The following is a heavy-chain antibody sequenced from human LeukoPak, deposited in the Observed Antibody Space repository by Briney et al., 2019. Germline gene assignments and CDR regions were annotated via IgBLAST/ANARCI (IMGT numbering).Heavy chain of an antibody. V-gene: IGHV3-23*01. CDR1: GYTFSNYA. CDR2: ISGSGGST. J-gene: IGHJ4*02. CDR3: AKGQYYYGSGSYHDY. Sequence: GGSLRLSCVVSGYTFSNYAMSWVRQAPGKGLEWVSLISGSGGSTYYADSMKGRFTISRDNSKNTLYLQMNSLRAEDTAVYHCAKGQYYYGSGSYHDYWGQGTLVAVSS. D-gene: IGHD3-10*01.